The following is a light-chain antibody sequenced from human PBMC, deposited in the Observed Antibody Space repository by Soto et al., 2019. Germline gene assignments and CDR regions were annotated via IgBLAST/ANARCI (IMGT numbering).Light chain of an antibody. J-gene: IGLJ2*01. CDR3: ETWDGV. CDR2: LESSGSY. CDR1: SRHSGNI. Sequence: QLVLTQSSSASASLGSSVKLTCTLTSRHSGNIIAWHQQQPGKAPRYLMKLESSGSYNKGSGVPDRFSGSSSGADRYLTISNLQSEDEADYYCETWDGVFGGGTKVTVL. V-gene: IGLV4-60*03.